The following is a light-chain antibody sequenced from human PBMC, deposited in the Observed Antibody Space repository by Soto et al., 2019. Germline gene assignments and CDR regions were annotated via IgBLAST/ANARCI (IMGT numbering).Light chain of an antibody. CDR2: AAS. J-gene: IGKJ1*01. CDR3: QKYNSAPPT. CDR1: QGISNY. Sequence: DIQMTQSPSSLSASVGDRVTITCRARQGISNYLAWYQQKPGKVPKLLIYAASTLQSGVPSRFSGSGSGTDFTLTISCLQPEDVATYYCQKYNSAPPTFGQGTKVDIK. V-gene: IGKV1-27*01.